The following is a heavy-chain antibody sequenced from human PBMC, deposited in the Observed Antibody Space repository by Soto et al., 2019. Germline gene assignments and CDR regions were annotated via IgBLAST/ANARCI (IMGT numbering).Heavy chain of an antibody. CDR1: GGSISSYY. J-gene: IGHJ4*02. CDR3: ASHGYCSSTSCYAIDY. D-gene: IGHD2-2*01. Sequence: ETLSLTCTVSGGSISSYYWSWIRQPPGKGLEWIGYIYYSGSTNYNPSLKSRVTISVDTSKNQFSLKLSSVTAADTAVYYCASHGYCSSTSCYAIDYWGQGTLVTVSS. V-gene: IGHV4-59*08. CDR2: IYYSGST.